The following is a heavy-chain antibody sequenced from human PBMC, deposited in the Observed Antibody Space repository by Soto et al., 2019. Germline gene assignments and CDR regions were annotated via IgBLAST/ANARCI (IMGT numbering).Heavy chain of an antibody. Sequence: ASVKVSCKASGGTFSSYTISWVRQAPGQGLEWMGRIIPILGIANYAQKFQGRVTITADKSTSTAYMELSSLRSEDTTVYYCARDQGGPENDYWGQGTLVTVSS. CDR1: GGTFSSYT. D-gene: IGHD1-26*01. CDR3: ARDQGGPENDY. CDR2: IIPILGIA. J-gene: IGHJ4*02. V-gene: IGHV1-69*04.